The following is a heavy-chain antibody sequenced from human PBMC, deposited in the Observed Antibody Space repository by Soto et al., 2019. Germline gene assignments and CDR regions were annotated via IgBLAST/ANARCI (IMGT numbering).Heavy chain of an antibody. CDR3: ARSPAGIGYYYYGLDV. J-gene: IGHJ6*02. V-gene: IGHV1-69*01. Sequence: QVQLVQSGAEVKKPGSSVKVSCKASGGTFSSYAISWVRQAPGQGLEWMGGIIPIFGTANYAQKFQGRVTITADESPSTAYMELSSLRSEDTAVYYCARSPAGIGYYYYGLDVWGQGTMVTASS. CDR1: GGTFSSYA. D-gene: IGHD6-19*01. CDR2: IIPIFGTA.